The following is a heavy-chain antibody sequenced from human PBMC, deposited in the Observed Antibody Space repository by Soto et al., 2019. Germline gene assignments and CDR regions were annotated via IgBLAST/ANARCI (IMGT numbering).Heavy chain of an antibody. CDR1: GFTFSDYY. CDR3: AREVFYYGSGSFDYYYYGMDV. J-gene: IGHJ6*02. D-gene: IGHD3-10*01. CDR2: ISSSSSYT. Sequence: PGGSLRLSCAASGFTFSDYYMSWIRQAPGKGLEWVSYISSSSSYTNYADSVKGRFTISRDNAKNSLYLQMNSLRAEDTAVYYCAREVFYYGSGSFDYYYYGMDVWGQGTTVTVSS. V-gene: IGHV3-11*06.